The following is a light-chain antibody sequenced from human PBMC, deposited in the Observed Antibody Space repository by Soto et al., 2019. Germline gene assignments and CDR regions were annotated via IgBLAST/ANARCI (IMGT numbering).Light chain of an antibody. Sequence: DFQMTQSPSSLSASVGDRVTITCRASQAISNYLAWYQQKPGKVPKLLIYAASTLQPGVPSRFSGSGSGTDFTLTISSLQPEDVANYYCHKYNSAPWTFGQGTKVEIK. CDR2: AAS. CDR1: QAISNY. CDR3: HKYNSAPWT. V-gene: IGKV1-27*01. J-gene: IGKJ1*01.